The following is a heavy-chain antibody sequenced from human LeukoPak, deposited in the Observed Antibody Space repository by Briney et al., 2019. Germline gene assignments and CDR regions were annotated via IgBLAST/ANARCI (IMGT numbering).Heavy chain of an antibody. CDR1: GFTVSSNY. V-gene: IGHV3-66*04. Sequence: PGGSLRLSRAASGFTVSSNYMSWVRQAPGKGLEWVSVIYSGGSTYYADSVKGRFTISRDNSKNTLYLQMNSLRAEDTAVYYCARQERDKWELVLNAFDIWGQGTMVTVSS. D-gene: IGHD1-26*01. J-gene: IGHJ3*02. CDR3: ARQERDKWELVLNAFDI. CDR2: IYSGGST.